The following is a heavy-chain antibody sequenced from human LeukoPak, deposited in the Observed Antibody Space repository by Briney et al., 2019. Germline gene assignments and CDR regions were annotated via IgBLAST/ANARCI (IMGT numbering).Heavy chain of an antibody. D-gene: IGHD3-16*01. CDR3: ARDWGRDQVRNWFAP. Sequence: ASVKVSCKASGYTFTSYAMHWVRQAPGQRLEWMGWINAGNGNTKYSQKFQGRVTITRDTSASTAYMELSSLRSEDTAVYYCARDWGRDQVRNWFAPWGQGPLVTVSS. V-gene: IGHV1-3*01. CDR1: GYTFTSYA. CDR2: INAGNGNT. J-gene: IGHJ5*02.